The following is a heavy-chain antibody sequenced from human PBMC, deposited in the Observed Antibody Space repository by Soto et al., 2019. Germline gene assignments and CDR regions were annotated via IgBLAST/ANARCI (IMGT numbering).Heavy chain of an antibody. CDR2: IYHTGHA. CDR1: GDSITNNRW. Sequence: SETLSLTRTVYGDSITNNRWWTWVRQSPGKGPEMIGEIYHTGHANYNPSLNSRVAISVDKSKNQFSLTLNSVTAADTAVYYCASKLGPYYYGLDVWGQGTTVTVSS. D-gene: IGHD3-16*01. J-gene: IGHJ6*02. CDR3: ASKLGPYYYGLDV. V-gene: IGHV4-4*02.